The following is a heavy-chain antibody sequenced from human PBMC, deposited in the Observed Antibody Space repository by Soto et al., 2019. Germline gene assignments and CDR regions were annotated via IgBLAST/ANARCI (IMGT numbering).Heavy chain of an antibody. CDR2: MNPNSGNT. CDR3: ARSAEYHYYYYMDV. Sequence: GASVKVSCKASGYTFTSYDINWVRQAPGQGLEWMGWMNPNSGNTGYAQKFQGRVTMTRNTSISTAYMELSSLRSEDTAVYYCARSAEYHYYYYMDVWGKGTTVTVSS. V-gene: IGHV1-8*01. CDR1: GYTFTSYD. J-gene: IGHJ6*03.